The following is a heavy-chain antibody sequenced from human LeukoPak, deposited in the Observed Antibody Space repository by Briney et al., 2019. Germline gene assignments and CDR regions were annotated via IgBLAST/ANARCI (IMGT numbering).Heavy chain of an antibody. CDR2: INHSGST. Sequence: SETLSLTCAVYGGSFSGYYWSWIRQPPGKGLEWIGEINHSGSTNYNPSLKSRVTISVDTSKNQFSLKLSSVTAADTAVYYCARLPYNWNGRRPFDYWGQGTLVTVPS. CDR1: GGSFSGYY. D-gene: IGHD1-1*01. V-gene: IGHV4-34*01. CDR3: ARLPYNWNGRRPFDY. J-gene: IGHJ4*02.